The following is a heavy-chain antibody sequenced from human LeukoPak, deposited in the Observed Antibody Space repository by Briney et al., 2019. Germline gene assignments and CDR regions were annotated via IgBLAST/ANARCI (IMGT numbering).Heavy chain of an antibody. D-gene: IGHD2-15*01. Sequence: PGGSLRLSCAASGLTVSSNYMSWVRQAPGRGLEWVSVIYSGGSTYYADSVKGRFTISRDHSNNTLYLQMNSLRAEDTALYYCARYCNGGNCYFDSWGQGTLVTDSS. J-gene: IGHJ4*02. V-gene: IGHV3-53*01. CDR1: GLTVSSNY. CDR2: IYSGGST. CDR3: ARYCNGGNCYFDS.